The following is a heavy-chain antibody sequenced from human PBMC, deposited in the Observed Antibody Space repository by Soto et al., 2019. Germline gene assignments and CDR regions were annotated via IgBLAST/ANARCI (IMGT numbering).Heavy chain of an antibody. Sequence: QMQLQESGPGLVKPSETLSLTCTVSGASMRSSYWSWIRQSPGKGLEWIAYIYHTGTTNYNPSLNSRVTISLDTSKSQFSLNLTSLTTADTAVYFCARGGNRYSNTASGVGGFDYWGQGTLVTVSS. V-gene: IGHV4-59*01. CDR2: IYHTGTT. CDR1: GASMRSSY. D-gene: IGHD5-12*01. J-gene: IGHJ4*02. CDR3: ARGGNRYSNTASGVGGFDY.